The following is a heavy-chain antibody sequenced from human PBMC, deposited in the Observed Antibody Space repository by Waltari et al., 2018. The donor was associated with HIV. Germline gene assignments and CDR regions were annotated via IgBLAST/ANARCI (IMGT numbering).Heavy chain of an antibody. V-gene: IGHV3-15*01. D-gene: IGHD3-3*01. CDR2: IKSKTDGGTT. Sequence: EVQLVESGGGLVKPGGSLRLSCAASGFTFSNAWMSWVRQAPGKGLEWVGRIKSKTDGGTTDYAAPVKGRFTISRDDSKNTLYLQMNSLKTEDTAVYYCTTGITIFGVVSYWGQGTLVTVSS. J-gene: IGHJ4*02. CDR1: GFTFSNAW. CDR3: TTGITIFGVVSY.